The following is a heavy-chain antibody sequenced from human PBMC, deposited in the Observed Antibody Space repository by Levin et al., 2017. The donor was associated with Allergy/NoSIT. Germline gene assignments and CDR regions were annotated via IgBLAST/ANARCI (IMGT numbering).Heavy chain of an antibody. D-gene: IGHD1-26*01. CDR1: GGIFNNHA. CDR2: IIPTLGTP. J-gene: IGHJ4*02. Sequence: KISCKASGGIFNNHAFSWVRQAPGQGLEWMGGIIPTLGTPNYAQKFQGRATISADESTSTAYMELRSLKSDDTAVYYCARVAWDVGGASDFWGQGTLVTVSS. V-gene: IGHV1-69*01. CDR3: ARVAWDVGGASDF.